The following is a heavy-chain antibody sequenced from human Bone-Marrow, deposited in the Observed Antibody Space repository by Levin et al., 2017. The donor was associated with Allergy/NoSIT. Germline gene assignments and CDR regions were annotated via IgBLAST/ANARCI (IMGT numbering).Heavy chain of an antibody. CDR2: FDPEDGET. J-gene: IGHJ2*01. D-gene: IGHD1-1*01. Sequence: GASVKVSCKVSGYTLTELSMHWVRQAPGKGLEWMGGFDPEDGETIYAQKFQGRVTMTEDTSTDTAYMELSSLRSEDTAVYYCATVDWNRHGVPYWYFDLWGRGTLVTVSS. CDR1: GYTLTELS. V-gene: IGHV1-24*01. CDR3: ATVDWNRHGVPYWYFDL.